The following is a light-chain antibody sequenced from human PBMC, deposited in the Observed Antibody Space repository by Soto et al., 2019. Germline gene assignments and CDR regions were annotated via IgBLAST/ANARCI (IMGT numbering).Light chain of an antibody. J-gene: IGLJ1*01. CDR1: SSDVGGYNY. V-gene: IGLV2-11*01. Sequence: QPVLTQPRSVSVSPGQSVTISCTGTSSDVGGYNYVSWYQQHPGKAPKLMIYDVSKRPSGVPDRFSGSKSGNTASLTISGLQAEDEADYYCCSYAGSYTLVFGTGTKVTVL. CDR3: CSYAGSYTLV. CDR2: DVS.